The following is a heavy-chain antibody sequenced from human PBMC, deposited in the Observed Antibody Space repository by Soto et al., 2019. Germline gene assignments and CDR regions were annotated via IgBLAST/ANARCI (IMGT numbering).Heavy chain of an antibody. D-gene: IGHD3-22*01. CDR1: GFTFSSYA. V-gene: IGHV3-30-3*01. Sequence: QVQLVESGGGVVQPGRSLRLSCAASGFTFSSYAMHWVRQAPGKGLEWVAVISYDGSNKYYADSVKGRFTISRDNSKNTLYLQMNSLRAEDTAVYYCARTDDSSGYLLLDYWGQGTLVTVSS. CDR3: ARTDDSSGYLLLDY. CDR2: ISYDGSNK. J-gene: IGHJ4*02.